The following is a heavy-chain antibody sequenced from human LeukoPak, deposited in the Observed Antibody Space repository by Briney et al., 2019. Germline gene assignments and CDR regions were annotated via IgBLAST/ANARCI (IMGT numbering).Heavy chain of an antibody. Sequence: SGTLSLTCAVSGVSISSSNWWGWVRQPPGKGLEWIGEVFHAGSTNYSPSLKSRVTISVDKSRNEFSLNLKSVTAADTAAYYCARTPSLYYETSGYSWYFDLWGRGSLVTVSS. CDR1: GVSISSSNW. CDR3: ARTPSLYYETSGYSWYFDL. CDR2: VFHAGST. V-gene: IGHV4-4*02. D-gene: IGHD3-22*01. J-gene: IGHJ2*01.